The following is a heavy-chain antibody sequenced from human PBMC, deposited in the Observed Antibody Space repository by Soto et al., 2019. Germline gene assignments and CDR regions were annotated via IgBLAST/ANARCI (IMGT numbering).Heavy chain of an antibody. CDR1: GYIFVNYG. J-gene: IGHJ4*02. CDR2: ISPYSGNT. Sequence: QVKLVQSGDEVRKPGSSVKVSCKASGYIFVNYGIAWVRQAPGQGLEWMGWISPYSGNTHYASKVKGRLTMTTDTSTSTAYMELRSLGCVGTAVYYFARALTPTDYWGQGTLVPVSP. V-gene: IGHV1-18*01. CDR3: ARALTPTDY.